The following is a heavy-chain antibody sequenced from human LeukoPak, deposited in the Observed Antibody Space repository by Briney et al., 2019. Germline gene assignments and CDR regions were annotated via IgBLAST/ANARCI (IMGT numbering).Heavy chain of an antibody. CDR1: GGTFSSYA. CDR2: IIPIFGTA. J-gene: IGHJ3*02. V-gene: IGHV1-69*06. D-gene: IGHD6-13*01. Sequence: ASVKVSCKASGGTFSSYAISWVRQAPGQGLEWMGGIIPIFGTANYAQKFQGRVAITADKSTSTAYMELSSLRSEDTAVYYRARDLKLPGISSSWHDDAFDIWGQGTMVTVSS. CDR3: ARDLKLPGISSSWHDDAFDI.